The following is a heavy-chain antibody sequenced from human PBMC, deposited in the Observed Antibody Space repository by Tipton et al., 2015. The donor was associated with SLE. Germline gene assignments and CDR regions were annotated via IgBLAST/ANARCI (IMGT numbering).Heavy chain of an antibody. CDR3: ARGGGSYDDY. D-gene: IGHD1-26*01. CDR1: GGSIISGSYY. CDR2: IYTSGST. V-gene: IGHV4-61*09. J-gene: IGHJ4*02. Sequence: TLSLTCTVSGGSIISGSYYWSWIRQPAGKGLVWIGNIYTSGSTNYNPSLKIRVTISVDTSKNQFSLKLSSVTAADTAVYYCARGGGSYDDYWGQGTLVTVSS.